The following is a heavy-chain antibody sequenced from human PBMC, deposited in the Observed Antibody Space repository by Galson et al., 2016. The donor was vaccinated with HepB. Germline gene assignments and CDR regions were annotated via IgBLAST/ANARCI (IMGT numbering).Heavy chain of an antibody. Sequence: SLRLSCAASGFTFHTAWMHWVRQAPGKGLEWVGRIKNRDAGGTSDYAPPVKGRFPVSRDDSKNTPYLQMDSLKSEDTALYYCTTDANNRLWWHHLGEWGQGTPVSVSS. D-gene: IGHD2-21*01. V-gene: IGHV3-15*07. J-gene: IGHJ4*02. CDR3: TTDANNRLWWHHLGE. CDR2: IKNRDAGGTS. CDR1: GFTFHTAW.